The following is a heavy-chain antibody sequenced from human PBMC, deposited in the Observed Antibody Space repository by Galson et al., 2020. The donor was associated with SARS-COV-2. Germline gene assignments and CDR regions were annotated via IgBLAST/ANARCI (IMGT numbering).Heavy chain of an antibody. CDR3: ARDQDGYNDF. Sequence: GESLKISCVASGFTVKTFAMHWVRQAPGKGLEWVANIRQDGSETYYVDSVKGRFTVSSDSSKNSLYLQMNSLRAEDTAVYYCARDQDGYNDFWGQGTLVTVSS. D-gene: IGHD5-12*01. CDR1: GFTVKTFA. J-gene: IGHJ4*02. V-gene: IGHV3-7*01. CDR2: IRQDGSET.